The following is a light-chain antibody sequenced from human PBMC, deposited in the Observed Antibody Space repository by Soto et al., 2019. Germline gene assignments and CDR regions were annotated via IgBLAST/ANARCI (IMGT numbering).Light chain of an antibody. J-gene: IGKJ5*01. CDR3: QQLNSYPIT. CDR2: AAS. Sequence: IQLTQSPSSLSASVGDRVTITCRASQGISTYLAWYQQKPRKAPKLLIYAASTLQSGVPSMFSGSGSGTDFTLTISSLQPEDFATYDCQQLNSYPITVGQGTRLEI. CDR1: QGISTY. V-gene: IGKV1-9*01.